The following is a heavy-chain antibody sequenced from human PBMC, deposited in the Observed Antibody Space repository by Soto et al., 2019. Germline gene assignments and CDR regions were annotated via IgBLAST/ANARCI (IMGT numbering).Heavy chain of an antibody. Sequence: GGSLRLSCAASGFTFSSYTISWVRQAPGQGLEWMGRIIPILGIANYAQKFQGRVTITADKSTSTAYMELSSLRSEDTAVYYCARVLVDYGDYENYYYGMDVWGQGTTVTVSS. CDR1: GFTFSSYT. V-gene: IGHV1-69*02. CDR2: IIPILGIA. J-gene: IGHJ6*02. D-gene: IGHD4-17*01. CDR3: ARVLVDYGDYENYYYGMDV.